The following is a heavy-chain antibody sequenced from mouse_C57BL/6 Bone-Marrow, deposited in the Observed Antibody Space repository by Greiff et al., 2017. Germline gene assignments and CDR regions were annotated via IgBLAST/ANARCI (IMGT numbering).Heavy chain of an antibody. V-gene: IGHV1-52*01. CDR3: ARAVDWYFDV. CDR1: GYTFTRYW. CDR2: IDPSDSET. Sequence: VQLQQPGAELVRPGSSVKLSCKASGYTFTRYWMHWVQQRPIQGLEWIGNIDPSDSETHYNQKVKDKVTLTGDKSSSTAYRQLSSLTSEDSAVYYCARAVDWYFDVWGTGTTVTVSS. D-gene: IGHD1-1*01. J-gene: IGHJ1*03.